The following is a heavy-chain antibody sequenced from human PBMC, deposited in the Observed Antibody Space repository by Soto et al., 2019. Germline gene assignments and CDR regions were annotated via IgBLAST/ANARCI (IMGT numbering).Heavy chain of an antibody. Sequence: SETLSLTCTVSGGSISSGDYYWSWIRQPPGKGLEWIGYIYYSGSTYYNPSLKSRVTISVDTSRNQFSLKLSSVTAADTAVYYCARVSSRMINAFDIWGQGTMVTVS. V-gene: IGHV4-30-4*01. CDR1: GGSISSGDYY. CDR2: IYYSGST. D-gene: IGHD3-16*01. J-gene: IGHJ3*02. CDR3: ARVSSRMINAFDI.